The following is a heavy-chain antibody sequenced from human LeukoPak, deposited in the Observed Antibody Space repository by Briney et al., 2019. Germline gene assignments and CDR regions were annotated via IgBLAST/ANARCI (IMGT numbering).Heavy chain of an antibody. J-gene: IGHJ6*02. Sequence: GSLRLSCAASGFTFSSYWMHWVRQAPGKGLEWVSVIYSGGSTYYADSVKGRFTISRDNSKNTLYLQMNSLRAEDTAVYYCARDRREYYYGSGYYYYYYGMDVWGQGTTVTVSS. D-gene: IGHD3-10*01. CDR1: GFTFSSYW. CDR3: ARDRREYYYGSGYYYYYYGMDV. CDR2: IYSGGST. V-gene: IGHV3-53*01.